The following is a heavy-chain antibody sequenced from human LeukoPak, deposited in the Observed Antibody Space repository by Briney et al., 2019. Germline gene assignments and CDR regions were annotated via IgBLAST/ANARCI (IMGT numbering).Heavy chain of an antibody. CDR3: ARDGSSGWYWVDY. J-gene: IGHJ4*02. V-gene: IGHV3-33*01. D-gene: IGHD6-19*01. Sequence: PGRSLRLSCAASGFTFSSYGMHWVRQAPGKGLEWVAVIWYDGSNKYYADSVKGRFTISRDNSKNTLYLQMNSLRAEDTAVYNCARDGSSGWYWVDYWGQGTLVTVSS. CDR1: GFTFSSYG. CDR2: IWYDGSNK.